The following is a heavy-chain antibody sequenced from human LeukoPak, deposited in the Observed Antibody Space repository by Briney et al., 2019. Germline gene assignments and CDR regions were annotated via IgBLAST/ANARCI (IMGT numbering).Heavy chain of an antibody. CDR3: ARGGGYYGSGSDFYY. Sequence: ASVTVSFTASGYTFTVYYMHWVRQAPGQGLEWMGWINPNSGGTNYTQKFQGRGTMTTATSISTAYMDLSRLRSDDTAVYYCARGGGYYGSGSDFYYWGQGTLVTVSS. CDR2: INPNSGGT. CDR1: GYTFTVYY. J-gene: IGHJ4*02. V-gene: IGHV1-2*02. D-gene: IGHD3-10*01.